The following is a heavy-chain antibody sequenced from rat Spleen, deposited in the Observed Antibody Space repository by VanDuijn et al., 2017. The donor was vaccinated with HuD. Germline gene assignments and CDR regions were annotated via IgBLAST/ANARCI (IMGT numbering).Heavy chain of an antibody. CDR2: ISSSSGKI. J-gene: IGHJ4*01. Sequence: EVQLVESGGGLVQPGRSLKLSCVASGFTFSDYGMNWIRQAPGKGLEWVAYISSSSGKIYYADTVKGRFTISRDNAKNTLYLQLSSLRSEDTALYYCARSVGFMDAWGQGASVIVSS. V-gene: IGHV5-34*01. CDR3: ARSVGFMDA. CDR1: GFTFSDYG. D-gene: IGHD1-4*01.